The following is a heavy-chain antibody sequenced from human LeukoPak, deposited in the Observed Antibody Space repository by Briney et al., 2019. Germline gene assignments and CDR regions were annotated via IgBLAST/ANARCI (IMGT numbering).Heavy chain of an antibody. CDR1: GFTFSSYA. V-gene: IGHV3-23*01. J-gene: IGHJ4*02. CDR3: AKDLGGGYLPLDY. CDR2: IGSSGGNT. Sequence: GGSLTLSCAASGFTFSSYAMTWVRQAPGKGLEWVSGIGSSGGNTYYADSVKGRLTISRDNPKNTLYMQMNSLRAEDTAVYYCAKDLGGGYLPLDYWGQGTLVTVSS. D-gene: IGHD3-22*01.